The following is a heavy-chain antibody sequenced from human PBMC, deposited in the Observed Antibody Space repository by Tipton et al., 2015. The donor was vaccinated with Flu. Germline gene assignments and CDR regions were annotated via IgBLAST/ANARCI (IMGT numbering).Heavy chain of an antibody. CDR2: VSWDGGST. Sequence: SLRLSCAVSGFTFDDYAMHWVRQVPGKGLEWVSLVSWDGGSTYYADFVKARFTTSRDNSKNSLFLQMNSLRPEDTALYYCAKSRGYGSGSPYYYYAMDVWGQGTTVTVSS. V-gene: IGHV3-43D*04. CDR3: AKSRGYGSGSPYYYYAMDV. CDR1: GFTFDDYA. J-gene: IGHJ6*02. D-gene: IGHD3-10*01.